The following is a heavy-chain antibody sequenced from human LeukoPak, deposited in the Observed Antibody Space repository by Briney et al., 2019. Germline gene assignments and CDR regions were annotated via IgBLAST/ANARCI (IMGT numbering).Heavy chain of an antibody. J-gene: IGHJ4*02. CDR2: IRYDGSKK. CDR1: GFIFSSYG. V-gene: IGHV3-30*02. Sequence: GGSLRLSCAASGFIFSSYGMHWVRQAPGKGLEWVAFIRYDGSKKYYADSVKGRFTISRDNSKNTLYLQMNSLRAEDTAVYYCARVGFGDSGYEEGFDYWGQGTLVTVSS. D-gene: IGHD5-12*01. CDR3: ARVGFGDSGYEEGFDY.